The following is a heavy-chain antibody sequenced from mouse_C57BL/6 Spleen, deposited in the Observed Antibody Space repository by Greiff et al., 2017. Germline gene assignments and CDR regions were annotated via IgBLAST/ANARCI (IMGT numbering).Heavy chain of an antibody. V-gene: IGHV5-4*01. CDR3: ARDDDY. Sequence: DVMLVESGGGLVKPGGSLKLSCAASGFTFSSYAMSWVRQTPEKRLEWVATISDGGSYTYYPDNVQGRFTISRDNAKNNLYLQMSHLKSEDTAMYYCARDDDYWGQGTTLTVSS. CDR2: ISDGGSYT. J-gene: IGHJ2*01. CDR1: GFTFSSYA.